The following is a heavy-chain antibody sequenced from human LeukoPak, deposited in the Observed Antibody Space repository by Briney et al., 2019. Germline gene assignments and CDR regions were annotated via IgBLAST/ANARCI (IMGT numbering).Heavy chain of an antibody. Sequence: SETLSLTCPVSGGSISSGGYYWSWIRQPPGKGLEWIGYIYHSGSTYYNPSLKSRDTISVDRSKNRFSLKLSSVTAADTAVYYCARDIGFNYYDSSGYYYVRGFDYWGQGTLVTVSS. CDR3: ARDIGFNYYDSSGYYYVRGFDY. CDR1: GGSISSGGYY. D-gene: IGHD3-22*01. V-gene: IGHV4-30-2*01. CDR2: IYHSGST. J-gene: IGHJ4*02.